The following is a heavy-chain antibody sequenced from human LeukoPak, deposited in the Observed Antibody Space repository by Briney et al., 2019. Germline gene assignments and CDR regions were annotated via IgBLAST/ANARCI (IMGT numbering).Heavy chain of an antibody. Sequence: ASVKVSCKASGYTFTGYYMHWVRQAPGQGLEWMGWINPNSGGTNYAQKFQGRVTMTRDTSISTAYMEPSRLRSDDTAVYYCARDLGQLGVERYFDYWGRGTLVTVSS. D-gene: IGHD6-6*01. J-gene: IGHJ4*02. V-gene: IGHV1-2*02. CDR1: GYTFTGYY. CDR3: ARDLGQLGVERYFDY. CDR2: INPNSGGT.